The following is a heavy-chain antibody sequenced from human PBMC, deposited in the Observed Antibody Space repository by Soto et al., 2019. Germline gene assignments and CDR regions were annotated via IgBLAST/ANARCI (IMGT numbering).Heavy chain of an antibody. CDR1: GFTSSIFA. Sequence: GGSMSLSCASAGFTSSIFALSWVRQKPGNGLEWVSTISDNGAGAYYADSVKGRCTISRDNSKNTLFLQILSVTAGDTAIYYCAKSEGGSRWSHRYYGMDVWGQGTTVTVS. J-gene: IGHJ6*02. D-gene: IGHD6-13*01. CDR3: AKSEGGSRWSHRYYGMDV. CDR2: ISDNGAGA. V-gene: IGHV3-23*01.